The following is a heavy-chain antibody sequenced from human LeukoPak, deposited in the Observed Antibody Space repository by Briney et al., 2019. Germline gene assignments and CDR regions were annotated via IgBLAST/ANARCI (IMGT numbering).Heavy chain of an antibody. V-gene: IGHV3-7*03. CDR3: AKDGVWSLDY. D-gene: IGHD3-10*01. J-gene: IGHJ4*02. CDR1: GFTFSSHW. Sequence: PGGSLRLSCAASGFTFSSHWMSWVRQAPGKGLEWVAKISQHGGEKNYVDSVRGRFTISRDNAQNSLYLQMNGLRAEDTAVYYCAKDGVWSLDYWGQGTLVTVSS. CDR2: ISQHGGEK.